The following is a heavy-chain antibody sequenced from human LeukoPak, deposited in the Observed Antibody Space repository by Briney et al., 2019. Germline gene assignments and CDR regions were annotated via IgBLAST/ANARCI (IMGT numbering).Heavy chain of an antibody. D-gene: IGHD5-18*01. CDR1: GGSISSFF. Sequence: PSETLSLTCTVSGGSISSFFWSWLRQPPGEGLEWIGHIFYTGRTTYSPSLKSRVTISIDTSKNQFSLKMSSVTAADTAVYYCARVYSYGEIWFDPWGHGTLVTVSS. V-gene: IGHV4-59*01. CDR3: ARVYSYGEIWFDP. CDR2: IFYTGRT. J-gene: IGHJ5*02.